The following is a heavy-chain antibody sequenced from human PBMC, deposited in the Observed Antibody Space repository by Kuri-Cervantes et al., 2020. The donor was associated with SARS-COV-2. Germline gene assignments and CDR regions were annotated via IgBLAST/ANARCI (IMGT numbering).Heavy chain of an antibody. CDR3: ASVDRTGGNDFVDY. V-gene: IGHV3-53*01. CDR1: GFTVSSNY. J-gene: IGHJ4*02. D-gene: IGHD4-23*01. CDR2: IYSGGST. Sequence: GESLKISCAASGFTVSSNYMSWVRQAPGKGLEWVSVIYSGGSTYYADSVTGRFSISRDNSKNTRYLQMNSLRDEDTAVYYCASVDRTGGNDFVDYWGQGTLVTVSS.